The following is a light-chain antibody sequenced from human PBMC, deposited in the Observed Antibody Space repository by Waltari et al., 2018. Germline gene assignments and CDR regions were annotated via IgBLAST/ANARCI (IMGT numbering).Light chain of an antibody. CDR1: QSISNV. CDR3: QQRSNWPPT. J-gene: IGKJ2*01. V-gene: IGKV3-11*01. CDR2: DTS. Sequence: EIVLTQSPATLSLSPGERAALSCRASQSISNVLVWYQQKPGQAPRLLIYDTSNRATGIPARFTGSGSGTDFTLTISSLEPEDFAVYYCQQRSNWPPTFGQGTKLEIK.